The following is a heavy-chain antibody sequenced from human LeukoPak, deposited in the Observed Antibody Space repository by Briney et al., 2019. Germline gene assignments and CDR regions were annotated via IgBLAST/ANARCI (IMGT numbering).Heavy chain of an antibody. CDR1: GGSIASSSNY. D-gene: IGHD5-12*01. J-gene: IGHJ4*01. CDR2: IYYAGNT. CDR3: ARHASGYTYFDY. Sequence: PSETLSLTCTVSGGSIASSSNYWVWIRQPPGKGLEWIGSIYYAGNTHYNPSLQSRVTISIDTSNNQFSLKLSSVTAADTAVYYCARHASGYTYFDYWGHGTLVTVSS. V-gene: IGHV4-39*01.